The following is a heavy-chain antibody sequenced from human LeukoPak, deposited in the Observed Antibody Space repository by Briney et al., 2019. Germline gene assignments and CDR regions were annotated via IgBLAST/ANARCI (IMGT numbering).Heavy chain of an antibody. V-gene: IGHV3-7*01. J-gene: IGHJ4*02. CDR3: ARFGPASKAWFRATRGMTLDY. CDR2: INQGGSEK. Sequence: GGSLRLSCAASGFTFSSYWMSWVRQAPGKGLEWVANINQGGSEKYYVDSVKGRFTISRDNAKNSLYLQMNSLRAEDTAVYYCARFGPASKAWFRATRGMTLDYWGQGTLVTVSS. D-gene: IGHD3-10*01. CDR1: GFTFSSYW.